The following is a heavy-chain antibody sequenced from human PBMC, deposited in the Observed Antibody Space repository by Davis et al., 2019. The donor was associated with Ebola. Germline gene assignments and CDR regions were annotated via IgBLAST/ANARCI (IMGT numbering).Heavy chain of an antibody. V-gene: IGHV4-34*01. CDR2: INHSGST. CDR1: GGSFSGYY. CDR3: ARGGGYSSSWYAFDY. J-gene: IGHJ4*02. Sequence: MPSETLSLTCAVYGGSFSGYYWNWVRQPPGKGPEWIGDINHSGSTNYNPSLKSRVTISVDTSKNQFSLKLSSVTAADTAVYYCARGGGYSSSWYAFDYWGQGTLVTVSS. D-gene: IGHD6-13*01.